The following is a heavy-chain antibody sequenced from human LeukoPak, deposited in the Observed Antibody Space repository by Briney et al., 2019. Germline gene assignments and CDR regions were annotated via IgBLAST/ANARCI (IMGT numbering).Heavy chain of an antibody. CDR2: IGNSGGST. V-gene: IGHV3-23*01. CDR1: GFTFSNYA. D-gene: IGHD5-12*01. J-gene: IGHJ4*02. CDR3: ARGPSGYHNT. Sequence: PGGSLRLSCAASGFTFSNYAMSWLRQAPGKGLEWVSTIGNSGGSTYYADSVKGRFTIARDDPENTLFLQMNSLRAEDTAVYYCARGPSGYHNTGGQGTLVTVSS.